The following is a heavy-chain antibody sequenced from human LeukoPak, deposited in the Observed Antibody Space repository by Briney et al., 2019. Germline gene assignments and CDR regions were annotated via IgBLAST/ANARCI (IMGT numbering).Heavy chain of an antibody. J-gene: IGHJ4*02. CDR1: GFTFSSYS. Sequence: GGSLRLSCAASGFTFSSYSMNWVRQAPGKGLEWVSSISSSSSYIYYADSVKGRFTISRDNVKNSLYLQMNSLRAEDTAVYYCARVGCSGGSCYFDYWGQGTLVTVSS. CDR3: ARVGCSGGSCYFDY. CDR2: ISSSSSYI. D-gene: IGHD2-15*01. V-gene: IGHV3-21*01.